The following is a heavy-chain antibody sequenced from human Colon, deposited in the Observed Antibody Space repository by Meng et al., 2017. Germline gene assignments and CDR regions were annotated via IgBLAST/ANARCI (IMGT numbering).Heavy chain of an antibody. J-gene: IGHJ5*02. Sequence: QVQLVQPGAEVKKPGASGKVSCKASGYTFTSYSMHWVRQAPGQGLQWLGWINVVNGNTIHSQKFADRLTITRDTSASTFYMELSSLTSEDTAVYYCARDGSPSGDQWGQGTLVTVSS. CDR1: GYTFTSYS. CDR2: INVVNGNT. V-gene: IGHV1-3*01. CDR3: ARDGSPSGDQ. D-gene: IGHD1-26*01.